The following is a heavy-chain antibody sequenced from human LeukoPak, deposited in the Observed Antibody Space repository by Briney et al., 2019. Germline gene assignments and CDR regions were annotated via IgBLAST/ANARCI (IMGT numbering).Heavy chain of an antibody. CDR1: GFTFSSYG. CDR3: AGLTYDTRFDP. V-gene: IGHV3-48*03. J-gene: IGHJ5*02. Sequence: GSPRLSCTASGFTFSSYGMNWVRQAPGKGLEWVSYISSSGSTIYYADSVKGRFTVSRDNAKRSLYLQMNSLRAEDTAVYYCAGLTYDTRFDPWGQGTLVTVSS. CDR2: ISSSGSTI. D-gene: IGHD3-9*01.